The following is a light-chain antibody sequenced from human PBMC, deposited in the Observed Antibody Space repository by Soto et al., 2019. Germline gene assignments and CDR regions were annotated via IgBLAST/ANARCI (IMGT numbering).Light chain of an antibody. CDR3: QQYNNWPRT. Sequence: ELVMTQSPATLSVAPGERATLSCRASQSISTFLAWYQQKPGQAPRLPIYGASTRATGIPARFSGSGSGTEFTLTISSLQSEDFAVYYCQQYNNWPRTFGQGTKVEIK. J-gene: IGKJ1*01. CDR2: GAS. V-gene: IGKV3-15*01. CDR1: QSISTF.